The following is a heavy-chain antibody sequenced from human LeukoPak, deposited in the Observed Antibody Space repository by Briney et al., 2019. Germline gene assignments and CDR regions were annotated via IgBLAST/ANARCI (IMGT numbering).Heavy chain of an antibody. Sequence: GGSLRLSSAASGFTFSSYEMNWVRQAPGKGLEWVSYISSSGSTIYYADSVKGRFTISRDNAKNSLYLQMNSLRAEDTAVYYCARDQVVYDYWGQGTLVTVSS. CDR1: GFTFSSYE. CDR2: ISSSGSTI. J-gene: IGHJ4*02. CDR3: ARDQVVYDY. D-gene: IGHD2-15*01. V-gene: IGHV3-48*03.